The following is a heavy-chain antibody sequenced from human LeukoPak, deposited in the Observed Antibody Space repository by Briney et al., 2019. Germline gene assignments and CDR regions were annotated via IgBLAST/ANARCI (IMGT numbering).Heavy chain of an antibody. Sequence: PGGSLRLSCAASGFTFSSYGMHWVRQAPGKGLEWVAVIWYGGSNKYYADSVKGRFTISRDNSKNTLYLQMNSLRAEDTAVCYCAKEVIYGGNPTSTSLDYWGQGTLVTVSS. D-gene: IGHD4-23*01. J-gene: IGHJ4*02. CDR3: AKEVIYGGNPTSTSLDY. V-gene: IGHV3-30*02. CDR2: IWYGGSNK. CDR1: GFTFSSYG.